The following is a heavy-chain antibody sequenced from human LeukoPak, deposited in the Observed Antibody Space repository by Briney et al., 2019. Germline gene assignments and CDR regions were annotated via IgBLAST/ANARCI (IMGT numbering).Heavy chain of an antibody. CDR2: IIPIFGTA. J-gene: IGHJ6*03. Sequence: EASVKVSCKASGGTFSSYAISWVRQAPGQGLGWMGGIIPIFGTANYAQKFQGRVAITADESTSTAYMELSSLRSEDTAVYYCARAGVGIAARHWYYYYYMDVWGKGTTVTVSS. CDR1: GGTFSSYA. CDR3: ARAGVGIAARHWYYYYYMDV. V-gene: IGHV1-69*13. D-gene: IGHD6-6*01.